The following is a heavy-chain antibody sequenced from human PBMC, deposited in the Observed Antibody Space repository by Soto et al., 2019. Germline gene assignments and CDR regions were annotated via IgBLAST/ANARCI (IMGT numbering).Heavy chain of an antibody. D-gene: IGHD3-22*01. CDR3: ARPRYDGSGTPFDH. CDR1: GFTFSSYW. V-gene: IGHV3-74*01. CDR2: INGDGKTA. J-gene: IGHJ4*02. Sequence: PGGSLRLSCAASGFTFSSYWMHWVRQAPGKGLVWVSGINGDGKTATYADSVKGRFIISRDNAKNMLYLQMNSLTAEDTAVYYCARPRYDGSGTPFDHWGQGTLVTVSS.